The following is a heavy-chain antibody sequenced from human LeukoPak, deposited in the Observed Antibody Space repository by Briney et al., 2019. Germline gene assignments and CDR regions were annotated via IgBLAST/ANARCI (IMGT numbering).Heavy chain of an antibody. V-gene: IGHV3-7*01. J-gene: IGHJ4*01. CDR2: IKKDGGQK. Sequence: GGSLRLSCAASGFTFSNRWMSWVRQAPGKGLEWVATIKKDGGQKDYVDSVKGRFTVSRDSARTSLYLQMNSLTAEDTAVYFCARGGYFRPYDYWGQGTLVTVSS. D-gene: IGHD5-12*01. CDR1: GFTFSNRW. CDR3: ARGGYFRPYDY.